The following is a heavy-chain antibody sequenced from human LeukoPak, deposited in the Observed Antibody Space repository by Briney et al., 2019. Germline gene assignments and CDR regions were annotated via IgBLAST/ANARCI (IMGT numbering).Heavy chain of an antibody. CDR1: GFTFSSYW. V-gene: IGHV3-7*01. CDR3: ARDWTSCYLVNYDPTCYYGMDV. J-gene: IGHJ6*02. D-gene: IGHD2-2*01. Sequence: GGSLRLSCAASGFTFSSYWMNWARQAPGKGLEWVASINHNGNVNYYVDSVKGRFTISRDNAKNSLYLQMNSLRAEDTAVYYCARDWTSCYLVNYDPTCYYGMDVWGQGTTVTVSS. CDR2: INHNGNVN.